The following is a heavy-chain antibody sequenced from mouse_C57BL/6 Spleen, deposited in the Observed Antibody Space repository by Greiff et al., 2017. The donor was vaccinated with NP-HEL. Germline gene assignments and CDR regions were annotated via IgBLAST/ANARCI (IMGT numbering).Heavy chain of an antibody. CDR1: GFTFSSYG. J-gene: IGHJ4*01. V-gene: IGHV5-6*01. CDR3: ARHRTGY. CDR2: ISSGGSYT. Sequence: EVNVVESGGDLVKPGGSLKLSCAASGFTFSSYGMSWVRQTPDKRLEWVATISSGGSYTYYPDSVKGRFTISRDNAKNTLYLQMSSLKSEDTAMYYCARHRTGYWGQGTSVTVSS.